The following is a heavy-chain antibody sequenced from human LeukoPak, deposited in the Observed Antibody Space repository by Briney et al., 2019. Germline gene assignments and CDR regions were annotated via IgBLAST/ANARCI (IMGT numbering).Heavy chain of an antibody. J-gene: IGHJ4*02. CDR2: IYYSGST. V-gene: IGHV4-39*07. CDR3: ARWIQLRYYFDY. CDR1: GGSISSSSYY. Sequence: SETLSLTCTVSGGSISSSSYYWGWIRQPPGKGLEWIGSIYYSGSTYYNPSLKSRVTISVDTSKNQFSLKLSSVTAADTAVHYCARWIQLRYYFDYWGQGTLVTVSS. D-gene: IGHD5-18*01.